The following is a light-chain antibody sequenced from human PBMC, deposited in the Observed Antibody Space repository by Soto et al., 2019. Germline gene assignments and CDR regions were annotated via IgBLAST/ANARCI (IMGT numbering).Light chain of an antibody. J-gene: IGKJ1*01. CDR2: KAS. CDR3: QQKRT. CDR1: ESVSTW. Sequence: DLQMTQSPSTLSASIGDRVTLICRASESVSTWVAWYQQKPGKAPKLLIYKASRLESGVPSRFSGSGSGTEFTLTISSLQPDDFATYYCQQKRTFGQGTKVEI. V-gene: IGKV1-5*03.